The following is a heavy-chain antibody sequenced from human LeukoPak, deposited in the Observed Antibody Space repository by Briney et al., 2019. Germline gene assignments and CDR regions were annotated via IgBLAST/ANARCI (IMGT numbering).Heavy chain of an antibody. J-gene: IGHJ5*02. D-gene: IGHD3-3*01. V-gene: IGHV3-7*04. CDR3: ARDSLGGGSYVS. CDR1: GFTFNNHY. CDR2: IKQDGSET. Sequence: GVSLRLSCAASGFTFNNHYMTWAPQAPGKGLEWVDNIKQDGSETYYLDSVKGRFTISRDNAKNSLYLQLNIVRAEDTVVYYCARDSLGGGSYVSWGQGTLVTVSS.